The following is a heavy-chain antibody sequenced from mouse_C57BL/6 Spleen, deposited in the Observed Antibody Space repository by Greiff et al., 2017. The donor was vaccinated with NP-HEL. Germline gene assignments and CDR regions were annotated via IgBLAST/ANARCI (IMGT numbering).Heavy chain of an antibody. CDR2: ISSGGSYT. CDR3: ARQDTTVVATGYWYFDV. CDR1: GFTFSSYG. V-gene: IGHV5-6*01. D-gene: IGHD1-1*01. Sequence: EVQLVESGGDLVKPGGSLKLSCAASGFTFSSYGMSWVRQTPDKRLEWVATISSGGSYTYYPDSVKGRFTISRDNAKNTLYLQMSSLKSEDTAMYYCARQDTTVVATGYWYFDVWGTGTTVTVSS. J-gene: IGHJ1*03.